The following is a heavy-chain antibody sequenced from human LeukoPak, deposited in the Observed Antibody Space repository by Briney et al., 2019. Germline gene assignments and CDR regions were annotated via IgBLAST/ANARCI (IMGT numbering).Heavy chain of an antibody. J-gene: IGHJ4*02. CDR1: GFTFGDYA. D-gene: IGHD1-1*01. V-gene: IGHV3-49*03. Sequence: GGSLRLSCTASGFTFGDYAMSWTRQAPGKGLEWVGFIRSKAYGETADYAASVKGRLTISRDDSKAVAYLQMNSLKTEDTAVYHCTRDRGAYNLYDYWGQGTLVTVSS. CDR3: TRDRGAYNLYDY. CDR2: IRSKAYGETA.